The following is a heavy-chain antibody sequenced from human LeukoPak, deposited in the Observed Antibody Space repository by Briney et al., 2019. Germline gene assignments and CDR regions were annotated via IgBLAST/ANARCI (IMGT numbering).Heavy chain of an antibody. J-gene: IGHJ4*02. Sequence: GGSLRLSCAASGFTFSSSAISWIRQAPGKGLEWVSSIIGSGDRTYYADSVKGRFTISRDNSKNTLYMQMNILSAEDTALYYCAKPVGASGLGDYWGQGTLVTVSS. CDR1: GFTFSSSA. CDR3: AKPVGASGLGDY. V-gene: IGHV3-23*01. D-gene: IGHD1-26*01. CDR2: IIGSGDRT.